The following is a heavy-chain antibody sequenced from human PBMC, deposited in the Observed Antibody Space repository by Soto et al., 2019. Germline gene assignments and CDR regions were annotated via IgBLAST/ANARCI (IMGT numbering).Heavy chain of an antibody. Sequence: QITLKESGPPLVNPAQPLTLTCTFSGFSLSTSGVAVGWLRQPPGKAPEWLALVYWDDDKRYSPSLKSRLTITKDTSKNQVVLTMTNMEPVDTATYYCAHRPITFMASWFDPWGQGIPVTVSS. J-gene: IGHJ5*02. D-gene: IGHD3-16*01. V-gene: IGHV2-5*02. CDR1: GFSLSTSGVA. CDR3: AHRPITFMASWFDP. CDR2: VYWDDDK.